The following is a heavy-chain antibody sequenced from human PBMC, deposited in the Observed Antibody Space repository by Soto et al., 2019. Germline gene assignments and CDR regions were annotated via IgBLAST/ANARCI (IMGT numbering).Heavy chain of an antibody. J-gene: IGHJ5*02. CDR1: GFTFGTTD. CDR3: VKNSGWFNT. D-gene: IGHD3-10*01. V-gene: IGHV3-23*01. Sequence: VSLRLSCAASGFTFGTTDMSWVRQAPGEGLEWVSTIDGSGGITYYADSVKGRFTISRDNSRNTVYLQMNSLRGDDTALYYCVKNSGWFNTWGQGALVTVS. CDR2: IDGSGGIT.